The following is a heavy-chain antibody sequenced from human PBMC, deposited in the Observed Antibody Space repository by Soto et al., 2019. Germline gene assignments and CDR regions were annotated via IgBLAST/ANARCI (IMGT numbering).Heavy chain of an antibody. D-gene: IGHD6-13*01. J-gene: IGHJ5*02. CDR2: TYHSGTT. V-gene: IGHV4-4*02. Sequence: QVQLQESGPGLVQPSGTLSLTCAVSGDSINNSHWWSWVRQTPGKGLEWIRETYHSGTTNYNPSRKTRVTISIDKSKNKFSLKMNSVTAADTAVYYCAREVNSSPARGPNWFDPWGQGTLVTVSS. CDR1: GDSINNSHW. CDR3: AREVNSSPARGPNWFDP.